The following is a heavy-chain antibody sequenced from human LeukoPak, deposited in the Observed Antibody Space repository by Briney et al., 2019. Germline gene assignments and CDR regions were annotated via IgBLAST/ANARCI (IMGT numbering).Heavy chain of an antibody. D-gene: IGHD6-19*01. Sequence: GGSLSLSCAASGFTFSDYSMNWVRQAPGKGLEWVSGINWNGRSTGYADSVKGRFIISRDNAKNSLYLQMNSLRAEDTALYYCARGVGYSSGQGGDAFDIWGQGTMVIVSS. CDR2: INWNGRST. CDR3: ARGVGYSSGQGGDAFDI. CDR1: GFTFSDYS. J-gene: IGHJ3*02. V-gene: IGHV3-20*04.